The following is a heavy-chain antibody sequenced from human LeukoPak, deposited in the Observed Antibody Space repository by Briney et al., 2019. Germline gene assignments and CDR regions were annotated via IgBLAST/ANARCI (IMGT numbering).Heavy chain of an antibody. Sequence: GGSLRLSCAASGFTFSSYAMSWVRQAPGKGLEWVSAISGSGGSTYYADSVKGRFTISRDNSKSTLYLQMNSLRAEDTAVYYCAPNPTIVVVPAATFWGWGQGTLVTVSS. D-gene: IGHD2-2*01. V-gene: IGHV3-23*01. CDR2: ISGSGGST. J-gene: IGHJ4*02. CDR3: APNPTIVVVPAATFWG. CDR1: GFTFSSYA.